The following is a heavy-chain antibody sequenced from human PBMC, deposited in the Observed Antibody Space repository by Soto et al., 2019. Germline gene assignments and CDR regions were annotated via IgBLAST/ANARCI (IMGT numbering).Heavy chain of an antibody. D-gene: IGHD3-22*01. CDR1: GGSISSGGYY. Sequence: QVQLQESGPGLVKPSQTLSLTCTVSGGSISSGGYYWSWILQHPGKGLEWIGYIYYSGSTYYNPSLKSRVTISVDTSKNQFSLKLSSVTAADTAVYSCASIWAAGGYYDYWGQGTLVTVSS. CDR3: ASIWAAGGYYDY. CDR2: IYYSGST. J-gene: IGHJ4*02. V-gene: IGHV4-31*03.